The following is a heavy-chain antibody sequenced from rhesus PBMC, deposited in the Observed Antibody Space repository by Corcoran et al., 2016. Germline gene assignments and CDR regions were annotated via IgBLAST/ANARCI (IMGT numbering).Heavy chain of an antibody. CDR3: ARGNYVNALDS. Sequence: QVLLQESGPTVVVPSETLSLTCTVSGGSISSTNRWTWIRQSPGKGLEWIGGVYGSVGNTEYNPFLKSLVTISKDTSRNQFSLKMTAVTAADTAVFSCARGNYVNALDSWGQGVVVTVS. D-gene: IGHD1-26*01. CDR2: VYGSVGNT. CDR1: GGSISSTNR. J-gene: IGHJ6*01. V-gene: IGHV4-93*01.